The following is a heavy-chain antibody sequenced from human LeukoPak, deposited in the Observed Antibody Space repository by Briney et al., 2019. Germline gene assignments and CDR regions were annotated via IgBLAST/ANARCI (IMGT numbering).Heavy chain of an antibody. CDR3: ARSPWGDYRLYDY. CDR1: GGPISSYY. D-gene: IGHD4-17*01. Sequence: SETLSLTCTVSGGPISSYYWSWIRQPPGKGLEWIGYIYYSGSTNYNPSLKSRVTISVDTSKNQSSLKLSSVTAADTAVYYCARSPWGDYRLYDYWGQGTLVTVSS. CDR2: IYYSGST. J-gene: IGHJ4*02. V-gene: IGHV4-59*01.